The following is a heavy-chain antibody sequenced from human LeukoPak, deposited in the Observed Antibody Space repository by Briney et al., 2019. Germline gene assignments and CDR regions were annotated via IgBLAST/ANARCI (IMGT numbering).Heavy chain of an antibody. D-gene: IGHD2-2*01. Sequence: PGGSLRLSCAASGFTFSNAWMSWVRQAPGKGLGWVGRIKSKTDGGTTDYAAPVKGRFTISRDDSKNTLYLQMNSLKTEDTAVYYCTIEYCSSTSCSISPFDYWGQGTLVTVSS. CDR3: TIEYCSSTSCSISPFDY. CDR2: IKSKTDGGTT. V-gene: IGHV3-15*01. CDR1: GFTFSNAW. J-gene: IGHJ4*02.